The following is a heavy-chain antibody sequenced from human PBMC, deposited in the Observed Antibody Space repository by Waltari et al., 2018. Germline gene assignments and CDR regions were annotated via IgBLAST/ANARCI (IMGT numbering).Heavy chain of an antibody. CDR2: INHRGGT. Sequence: QVQLQQWGAGLLKPSETLSLTCAVYGGSFSGYYWSWIRQPPGKGVAWIGEINHRGGTNNNPSLKSRVTISVDTSKNQFSLKLSSVTAADTAVYYCAREGRGITIFGVVLKNPPMNWGQGTLVTVSS. CDR3: AREGRGITIFGVVLKNPPMN. V-gene: IGHV4-34*01. D-gene: IGHD3-3*01. CDR1: GGSFSGYY. J-gene: IGHJ4*02.